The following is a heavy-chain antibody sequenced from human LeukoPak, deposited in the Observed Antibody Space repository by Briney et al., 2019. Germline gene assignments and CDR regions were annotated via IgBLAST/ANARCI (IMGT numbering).Heavy chain of an antibody. CDR1: GFTFSSYA. CDR3: AKTIYYYGMYYFDC. CDR2: ISGSGGST. J-gene: IGHJ4*02. D-gene: IGHD3-10*01. V-gene: IGHV3-23*01. Sequence: GGSLRLSCAASGFTFSSYAMSWVRQAPGKGLEWVSAISGSGGSTYYVDSVKGRFTISRDNSKNTLYLQMNSLRAEDTAVYYCAKTIYYYGMYYFDCWGQGTLVTVSS.